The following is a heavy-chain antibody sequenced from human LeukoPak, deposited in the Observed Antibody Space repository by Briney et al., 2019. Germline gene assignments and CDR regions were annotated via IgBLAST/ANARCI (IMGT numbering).Heavy chain of an antibody. J-gene: IGHJ4*02. CDR3: AKGKWREGATFDY. V-gene: IGHV3-23*01. Sequence: GGSLRLSCAASGFTFSSYAMSWVRQAPGKGLEWVSTLSGSGGSTYYADSVKGRFTISRDNSKNTLFLQTNSLRAEDTAVYYCAKGKWREGATFDYWGQGTLVTVSS. CDR2: LSGSGGST. CDR1: GFTFSSYA. D-gene: IGHD1-26*01.